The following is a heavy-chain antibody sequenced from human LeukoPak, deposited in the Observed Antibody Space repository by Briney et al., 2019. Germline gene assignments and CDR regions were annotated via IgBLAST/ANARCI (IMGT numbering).Heavy chain of an antibody. D-gene: IGHD6-13*01. CDR3: ARDHSSSSEDY. J-gene: IGHJ4*02. V-gene: IGHV4-34*01. CDR1: SGSFSGYY. Sequence: PSETLSLTCAFYSGSFSGYYWNWIRQPPGKGQEWIGEINQSGSTNYNPSLKSRVTISVDTSKNQFSLKLNSVTAADTAVYYCARDHSSSSEDYWGQGTLVTVSS. CDR2: INQSGST.